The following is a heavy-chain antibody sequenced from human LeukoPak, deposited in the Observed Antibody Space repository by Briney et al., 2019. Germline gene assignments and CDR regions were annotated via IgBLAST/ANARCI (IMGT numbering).Heavy chain of an antibody. Sequence: PSETLSLTCTVSGGSISSYYWSWIRQPPGKGLEWIGYIYYGGSTNYNPSLKSRVTISVDTSKNQFSLKLASLSAADTAVYYCANGDMDVWGRGTTVTVSS. V-gene: IGHV4-59*12. J-gene: IGHJ6*02. CDR3: ANGDMDV. CDR2: IYYGGST. CDR1: GGSISSYY. D-gene: IGHD3-10*01.